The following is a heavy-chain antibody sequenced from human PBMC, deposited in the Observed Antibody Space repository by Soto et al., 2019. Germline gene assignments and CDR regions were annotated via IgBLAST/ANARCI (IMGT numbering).Heavy chain of an antibody. J-gene: IGHJ6*02. D-gene: IGHD2-15*01. V-gene: IGHV3-21*01. CDR1: GFTFSSCT. Sequence: EVHLVESGGGLVKPGGSLRLSCAVAGFTFSSCTMNGVRQAPGKGLEWVSSISPSTSHIYYADSVKGRFTISRDNAKNSLFLQMNSLRAEDTAVYYCSGCSGGACHQNYGMDVWGQGTTVTVFS. CDR2: ISPSTSHI. CDR3: SGCSGGACHQNYGMDV.